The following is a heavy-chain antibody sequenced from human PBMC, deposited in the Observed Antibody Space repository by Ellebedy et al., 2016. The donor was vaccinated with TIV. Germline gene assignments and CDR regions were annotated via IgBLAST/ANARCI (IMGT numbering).Heavy chain of an antibody. CDR1: GYTFTSYG. D-gene: IGHD6-13*01. CDR3: ARCSYSSSWYSNWFDP. CDR2: ISAYNGNT. J-gene: IGHJ5*02. V-gene: IGHV1-18*04. Sequence: ASVKVSCXASGYTFTSYGISWVRQAPGQGLEWMGWISAYNGNTNYDQRFQDRVTMTTDTSTSTAYMELRSLRSDDTAVYYCARCSYSSSWYSNWFDPWGQGTLVTVSS.